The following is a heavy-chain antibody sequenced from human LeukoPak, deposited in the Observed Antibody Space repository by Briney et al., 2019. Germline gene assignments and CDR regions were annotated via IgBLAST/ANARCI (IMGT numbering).Heavy chain of an antibody. CDR2: IYTSGST. V-gene: IGHV4-61*02. Sequence: PSETLSLTCTVSGGSISSGSYYWSWIRQPAGKGLEWIGRIYTSGSTNYNPSLKSRVTISVDTSKNQFSLKLSSVTAADTAVYYCARDRGRSDIWGQGTMVTVSS. CDR1: GGSISSGSYY. CDR3: ARDRGRSDI. J-gene: IGHJ3*02. D-gene: IGHD5-12*01.